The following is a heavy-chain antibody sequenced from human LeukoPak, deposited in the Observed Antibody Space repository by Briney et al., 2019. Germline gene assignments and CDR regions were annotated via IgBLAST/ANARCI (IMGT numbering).Heavy chain of an antibody. Sequence: PGGSLRLSCAASGFTFSSYSMNWVRQAPGKGLEWVSGISWNSGSIGYADSVKGRFTISRDNAKNSLYLQMNSLRAEDTALYYCAKEDRISDFDYWCQGTLVTVSS. CDR3: AKEDRISDFDY. CDR2: ISWNSGSI. V-gene: IGHV3-9*01. J-gene: IGHJ4*02. D-gene: IGHD2/OR15-2a*01. CDR1: GFTFSSYS.